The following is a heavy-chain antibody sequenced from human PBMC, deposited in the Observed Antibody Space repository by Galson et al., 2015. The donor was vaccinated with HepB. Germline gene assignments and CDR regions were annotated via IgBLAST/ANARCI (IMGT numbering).Heavy chain of an antibody. V-gene: IGHV5-10-1*01. CDR2: IDPADSYT. Sequence: QSGAEVKKPGESLRISCQVSGYHFITYWISWVRQMPGKGLEWMGRIDPADSYTNYSPSLQGHVTISVDKSISTAYLQWSSLKASDTAMYYCARHMASSEPFDTWGQGTLVTVSS. CDR3: ARHMASSEPFDT. J-gene: IGHJ4*02. CDR1: GYHFITYW. D-gene: IGHD6-25*01.